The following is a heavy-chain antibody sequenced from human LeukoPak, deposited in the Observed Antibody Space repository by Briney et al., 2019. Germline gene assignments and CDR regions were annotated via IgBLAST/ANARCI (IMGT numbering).Heavy chain of an antibody. Sequence: GGSLRLSCEASGFTASSDYMSWVRQAPGKGLEWVSVIYSGGTTYYADSVKGRFTISRDNSKNTLYLQMNSLRAEDTAVYYCARGLYDSSGYLPYYFDYWGQGTLVTVSS. V-gene: IGHV3-66*01. CDR3: ARGLYDSSGYLPYYFDY. D-gene: IGHD3-22*01. J-gene: IGHJ4*02. CDR1: GFTASSDY. CDR2: IYSGGTT.